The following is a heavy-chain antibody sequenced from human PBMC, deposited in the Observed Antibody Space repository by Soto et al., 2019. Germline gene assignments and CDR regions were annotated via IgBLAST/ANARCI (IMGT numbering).Heavy chain of an antibody. D-gene: IGHD1-26*01. J-gene: IGHJ4*02. CDR1: GFTFSSYA. CDR2: INAGGGST. Sequence: EVQLLESGGGLVQPGGSLRLSCAASGFTFSSYAMSWVRQAPGKGLEWVSTINAGGGSTYYADSVKGRFTSSRDNSKNTLYLKMNSLRAEDTAIYYCAKDQKWEVSHYFDFWGQGTLITVSS. CDR3: AKDQKWEVSHYFDF. V-gene: IGHV3-23*01.